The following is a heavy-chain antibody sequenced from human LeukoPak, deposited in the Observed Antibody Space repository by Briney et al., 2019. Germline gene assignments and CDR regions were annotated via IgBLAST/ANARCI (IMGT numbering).Heavy chain of an antibody. V-gene: IGHV3-7*04. D-gene: IGHD3-22*01. Sequence: GGSLRLSCEASGFAFGNYFMTWVRQAPGKGLEWVVNIKKDGSEQNYVDSVKGRFTISRDNAKNSLYLQMNSLRAEDTAVYYCAGSSSGHDGSGYRPFDYWGQGTLVTVSS. J-gene: IGHJ4*02. CDR1: GFAFGNYF. CDR2: IKKDGSEQ. CDR3: AGSSSGHDGSGYRPFDY.